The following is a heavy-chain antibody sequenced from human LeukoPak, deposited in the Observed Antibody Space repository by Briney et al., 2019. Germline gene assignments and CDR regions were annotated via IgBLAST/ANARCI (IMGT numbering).Heavy chain of an antibody. Sequence: GGSLDLSCAALGFPFVSYAMHWFRKPPGKGLEWVAVISYDGSNKYYADSVKGRFTISRDNSKNTLYLQMNSLRAEDTAVYYCARDEASGQWLVPYFDYWGQGTLVTVSS. CDR2: ISYDGSNK. CDR3: ARDEASGQWLVPYFDY. D-gene: IGHD6-19*01. J-gene: IGHJ4*02. CDR1: GFPFVSYA. V-gene: IGHV3-30-3*01.